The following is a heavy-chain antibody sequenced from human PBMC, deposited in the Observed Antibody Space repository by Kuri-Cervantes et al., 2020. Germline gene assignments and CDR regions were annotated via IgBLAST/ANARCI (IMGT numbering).Heavy chain of an antibody. Sequence: ASVKVSCKPSGYTFTGYYMHWVRQAPGQGLGCMGWMSPNSWGTNYAQKFPGRVTMTRDRSISTAYMELSRLRSDDTAVYYCARVGSNYGAWSVGYYYGIDVWGQGTTVTVSS. CDR1: GYTFTGYY. CDR2: MSPNSWGT. V-gene: IGHV1-2*02. CDR3: ARVGSNYGAWSVGYYYGIDV. D-gene: IGHD4-11*01. J-gene: IGHJ6*02.